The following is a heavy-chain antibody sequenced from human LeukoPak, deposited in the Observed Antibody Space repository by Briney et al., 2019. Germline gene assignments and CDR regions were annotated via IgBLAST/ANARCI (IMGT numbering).Heavy chain of an antibody. V-gene: IGHV3-23*01. Sequence: PGGSLRLSCAASGFTFSSYAMSWVRQAPGKGLEWVSAISGSGGSKYYADSVKGRFTISRDNSKNTLYLQMNSLRAEDTAVYYCAKRGYGSGSYDYWGQGTLVTVSS. CDR2: ISGSGGSK. D-gene: IGHD3-10*01. CDR3: AKRGYGSGSYDY. CDR1: GFTFSSYA. J-gene: IGHJ4*02.